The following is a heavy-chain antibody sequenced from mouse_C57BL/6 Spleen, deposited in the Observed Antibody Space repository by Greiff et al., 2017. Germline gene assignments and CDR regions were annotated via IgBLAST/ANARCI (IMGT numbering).Heavy chain of an antibody. CDR1: GYKFTDYE. J-gene: IGHJ2*01. Sequence: QVQLKQSGAELVRPGASVTLSCKASGYKFTDYEMHWVKQTPVHGLEWIGAIDPETGGTAYNQKFKGKAILTADKSSSTAYMELRSLTSEDSAVYYCTRGNYYWGQGTTLTVSS. CDR3: TRGNYY. CDR2: IDPETGGT. V-gene: IGHV1-15*01.